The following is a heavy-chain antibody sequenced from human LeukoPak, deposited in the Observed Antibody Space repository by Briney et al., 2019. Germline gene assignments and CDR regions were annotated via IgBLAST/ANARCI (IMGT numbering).Heavy chain of an antibody. J-gene: IGHJ6*03. CDR2: INHSGSN. CDR3: ARIRLYRPRDYYYYYYMDV. CDR1: GVSFSGYY. V-gene: IGHV4-34*01. Sequence: SETLSLTCAVYGVSFSGYYWSWIRQPPGKGLEWIGEINHSGSNNYNPSLKSRVTITVDTSKNQFSLKLSSVTAADTAVYYCARIRLYRPRDYYYYYYMDVWGKGTTVTVSS. D-gene: IGHD2-15*01.